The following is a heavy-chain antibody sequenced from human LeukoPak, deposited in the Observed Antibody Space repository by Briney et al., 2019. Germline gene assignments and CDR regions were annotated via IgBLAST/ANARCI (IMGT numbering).Heavy chain of an antibody. CDR3: ASVDYGDY. CDR1: GYTFTSYA. Sequence: ASVKVSCMASGYTFTSYAMHWVRQAPGQRLEWMGWINAGNGNTQYSQKFRGRVTFTRDTSASTAYMELSSLRSEDTAVYYCASVDYGDYWGQGTLVTVSS. J-gene: IGHJ4*02. D-gene: IGHD4-17*01. V-gene: IGHV1-3*01. CDR2: INAGNGNT.